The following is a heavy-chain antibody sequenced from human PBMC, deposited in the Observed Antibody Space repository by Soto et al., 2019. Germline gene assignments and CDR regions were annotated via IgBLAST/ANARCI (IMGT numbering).Heavy chain of an antibody. CDR2: INDYNGNT. CDR1: GYTFHNDG. Sequence: ASMKVSYKTAGYTFHNDGLSRVRQAPGQGLEWMGWINDYNGNTRYAQKFQGRLTMTIDRSTRTAFVELRSLTFDDTAVYFCAREGYYSGSETYSPPRYYGMDVWG. CDR3: AREGYYSGSETYSPPRYYGMDV. V-gene: IGHV1-18*01. D-gene: IGHD3-10*01. J-gene: IGHJ6*02.